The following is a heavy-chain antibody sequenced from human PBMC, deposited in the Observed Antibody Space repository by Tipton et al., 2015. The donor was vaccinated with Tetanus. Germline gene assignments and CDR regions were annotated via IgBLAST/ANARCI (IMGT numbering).Heavy chain of an antibody. CDR2: IYRGGMST. J-gene: IGHJ4*02. D-gene: IGHD3-10*01. CDR3: AKDHLAPGLYFDS. CDR1: GFTFSTYA. Sequence: SLRLSCAASGFTFSTYAMNWVRQAPGKGLEWVSVIYRGGMSTFYGNSVKGRFTVSRDNSNNMLYLQMNSLRAEDTAVYYCAKDHLAPGLYFDSWGQGTLVTVSS. V-gene: IGHV3-23*03.